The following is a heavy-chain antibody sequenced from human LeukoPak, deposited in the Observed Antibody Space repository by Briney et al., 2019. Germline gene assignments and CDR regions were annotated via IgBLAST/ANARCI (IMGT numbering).Heavy chain of an antibody. V-gene: IGHV3-33*01. J-gene: IGHJ4*02. D-gene: IGHD2-15*01. Sequence: GGSLRLSCASSGFTFSSYGMHWVRQAPGKGLEWVAAIWYDGSIQYYADSVKGRFTISRDNSKNTLYLQMDSLRAEDTAVYYCARAGYCSGGSCYGSDYWGQGTLVSVSS. CDR1: GFTFSSYG. CDR3: ARAGYCSGGSCYGSDY. CDR2: IWYDGSIQ.